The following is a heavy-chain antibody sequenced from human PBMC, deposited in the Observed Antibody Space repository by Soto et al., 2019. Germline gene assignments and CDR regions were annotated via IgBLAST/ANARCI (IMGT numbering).Heavy chain of an antibody. Sequence: QVQLQESGPGLVKPSETLSLTCSVSGGSISSDGYYWSWIRQSPGKGLEWIGYIYHSGSAYYNPSLRSRVTISVDTSKNQFSLKLISVTAADAAVYYCARDRAGSSPPFYYYYYGMDVWGHLTTVTVSS. V-gene: IGHV4-31*03. CDR2: IYHSGSA. J-gene: IGHJ6*02. D-gene: IGHD6-6*01. CDR1: GGSISSDGYY. CDR3: ARDRAGSSPPFYYYYYGMDV.